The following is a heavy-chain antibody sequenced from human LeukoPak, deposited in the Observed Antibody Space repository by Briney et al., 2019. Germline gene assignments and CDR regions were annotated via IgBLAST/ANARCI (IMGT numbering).Heavy chain of an antibody. CDR2: ISGSGGST. J-gene: IGHJ4*02. Sequence: GGSLGLSCAASGFTFSSYAMSWVRQAPGKGLEWVSAISGSGGSTYYADSVKGRFTISRDNSKNTLYLQMNSLRAEDTAVYYCAKDPPGGYCSGGSCWGGWGQGTLVTVSS. CDR3: AKDPPGGYCSGGSCWGG. D-gene: IGHD2-15*01. CDR1: GFTFSSYA. V-gene: IGHV3-23*01.